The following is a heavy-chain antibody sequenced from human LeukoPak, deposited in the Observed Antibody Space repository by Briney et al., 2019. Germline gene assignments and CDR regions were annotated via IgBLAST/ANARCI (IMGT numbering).Heavy chain of an antibody. J-gene: IGHJ4*02. CDR1: GFIFSSYG. V-gene: IGHV3-30*02. CDR2: IRYDGSNT. D-gene: IGHD3-10*01. CDR3: TKGDRALYYGFSSFDY. Sequence: PGGSLRLSCAASGFIFSSYGMHWVRQAPGKGLEWVTFIRYDGSNTYYADSMKGRFTVSRDNSKNTLYLQMNSLRAEDTAVYYCTKGDRALYYGFSSFDYWGQGTLVTASS.